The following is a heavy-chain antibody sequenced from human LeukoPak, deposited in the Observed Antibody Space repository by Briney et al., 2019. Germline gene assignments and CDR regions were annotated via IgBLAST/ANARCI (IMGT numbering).Heavy chain of an antibody. D-gene: IGHD1-1*01. Sequence: SETLSLTCTVSGGSISSYYWSWIRQPPGKGLEWIGYIYYSGSTNYNPSLKSRVTISVDTSKNQFSLKLSSVTAADTAVYYCARESSGNFDYWGQGTLVTVSS. V-gene: IGHV4-59*01. CDR1: GGSISSYY. CDR2: IYYSGST. J-gene: IGHJ4*02. CDR3: ARESSGNFDY.